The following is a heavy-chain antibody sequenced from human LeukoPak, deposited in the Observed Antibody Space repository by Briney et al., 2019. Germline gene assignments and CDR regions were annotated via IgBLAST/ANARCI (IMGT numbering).Heavy chain of an antibody. Sequence: SETLSLTCTVSGGSISSYYWSWIRQPPGKGLEWIGEINHSGSTNYNPSLKSRVTISVDTSKNQFSLKLSSVTAADTAVYYCARARYDFWSDRWGDYYMDVWGKGTTVTVSS. V-gene: IGHV4-34*01. D-gene: IGHD3-3*01. CDR1: GGSISSYY. J-gene: IGHJ6*03. CDR2: INHSGST. CDR3: ARARYDFWSDRWGDYYMDV.